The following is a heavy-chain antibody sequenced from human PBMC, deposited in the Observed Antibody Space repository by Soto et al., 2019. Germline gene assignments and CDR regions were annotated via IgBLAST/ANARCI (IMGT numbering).Heavy chain of an antibody. D-gene: IGHD3-9*01. CDR2: INHSGST. V-gene: IGHV4-34*01. J-gene: IGHJ3*02. Sequence: QVQLQQWGAGLLKPSETLSLTCAVYGGSFSGYYWSWIRQPPGKGLEWIGEINHSGSTNYNPSLKDRVTISGDTSKSQFSLKLSSVTAADTAVYYCARDTLLRYFDWLPQVGAFDIWGQGTMVTVSS. CDR3: ARDTLLRYFDWLPQVGAFDI. CDR1: GGSFSGYY.